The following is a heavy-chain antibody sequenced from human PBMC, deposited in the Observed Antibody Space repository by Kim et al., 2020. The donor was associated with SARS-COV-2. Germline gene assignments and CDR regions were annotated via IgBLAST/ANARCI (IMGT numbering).Heavy chain of an antibody. CDR3: ARDPYRGALDY. CDR2: INEPGTDK. CDR1: GFRFSDSW. V-gene: IGHV3-7*01. Sequence: GGSLRLSCAVSGFRFSDSWMSWVRQAPGKGLEWVANINEPGTDKYYVDSLEGRFVISRDNAKNSLYLQMNSLRAEDTAVYFCARDPYRGALDYWGQGGL. D-gene: IGHD2-15*01. J-gene: IGHJ4*02.